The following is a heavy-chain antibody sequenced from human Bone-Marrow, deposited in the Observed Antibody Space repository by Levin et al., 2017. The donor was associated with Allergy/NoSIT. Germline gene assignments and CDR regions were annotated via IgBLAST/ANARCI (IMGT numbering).Heavy chain of an antibody. CDR3: ARPMREYYPYGLDV. CDR2: IYPDDSDT. CDR1: EDSFTRYW. Sequence: GESLKISCKGSEDSFTRYWIAWVRQMPGKGLEWMGIIYPDDSDTRYSPSFQGQVTISADKSSNNAYLQWSSLKAPDTAVYYCARPMREYYPYGLDVWGQGTTVTVSS. V-gene: IGHV5-51*01. D-gene: IGHD5-24*01. J-gene: IGHJ6*02.